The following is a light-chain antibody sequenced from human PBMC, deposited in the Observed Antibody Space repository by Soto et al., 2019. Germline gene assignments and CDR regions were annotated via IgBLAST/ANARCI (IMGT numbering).Light chain of an antibody. CDR1: SSDADAYNY. CDR2: DVS. Sequence: QSALPQPASVSGSPGQSIIISCTGTSSDADAYNYVSWYQHHPGKAPKLLIYDVSNRPSGISNRFSGSKSGNTASLTISGLQPEDEADYFCSSYTSSTILFGGGTKVTVL. V-gene: IGLV2-14*03. CDR3: SSYTSSTIL. J-gene: IGLJ2*01.